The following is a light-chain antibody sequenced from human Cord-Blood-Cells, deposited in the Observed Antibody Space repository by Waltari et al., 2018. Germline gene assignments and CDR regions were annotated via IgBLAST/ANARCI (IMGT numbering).Light chain of an antibody. CDR2: DVS. CDR3: CSYAGSYTRV. J-gene: IGLJ3*02. Sequence: QSTLTQPPSVSALPRHSVTISCTGPSSDVVCSNYVSWYQHHPSKAHTLMIYDVSKRPLRVPDLFSVSKSGNTASLTISGLQAEDEADYYCCSYAGSYTRVFGGGTKLTVL. CDR1: SSDVVCSNY. V-gene: IGLV2-11*01.